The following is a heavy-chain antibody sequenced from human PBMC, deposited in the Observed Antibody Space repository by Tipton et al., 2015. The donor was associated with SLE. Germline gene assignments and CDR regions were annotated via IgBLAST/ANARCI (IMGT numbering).Heavy chain of an antibody. J-gene: IGHJ4*02. CDR2: IYYSGST. CDR1: GGSISSYY. V-gene: IGHV4-59*12. D-gene: IGHD7-27*01. Sequence: LRLSCTVSGGSISSYYWSWIRQPPGKGLEWIGYIYYSGSTNYNPSLKSRVTISVDTSKNRFSLKLSSAAAADTAVYYCARDPRLNWDYGTYFDYWGQGTLVTVSS. CDR3: ARDPRLNWDYGTYFDY.